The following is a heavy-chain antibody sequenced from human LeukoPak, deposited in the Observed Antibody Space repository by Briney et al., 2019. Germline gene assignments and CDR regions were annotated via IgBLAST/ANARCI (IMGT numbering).Heavy chain of an antibody. Sequence: GGSLRLSCAASGFTFSDHYMSWIRRAPGKGLEWISYISPTTSYTNYYADSVKGRFTISRDDAKKSLYLQMNSLRDEDTAVYYCARGHYGLDVWGQGATVTVSS. CDR3: ARGHYGLDV. CDR1: GFTFSDHY. V-gene: IGHV3-11*06. CDR2: ISPTTSYT. J-gene: IGHJ6*02.